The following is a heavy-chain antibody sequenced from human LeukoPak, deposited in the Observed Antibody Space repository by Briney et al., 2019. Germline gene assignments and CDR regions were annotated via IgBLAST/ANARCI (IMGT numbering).Heavy chain of an antibody. CDR3: ARAPPYDYVWGSHFDY. D-gene: IGHD3-16*01. V-gene: IGHV3-21*01. CDR2: ISSSSSYI. CDR1: GFTFSSYS. Sequence: PGGSLRLSCAASGFTFSSYSMNWVRQAPGKGLEWVSSISSSSSYIYYADSVKGRFTISRDNAKNSLYLQMNSLRAEDTAVYYCARAPPYDYVWGSHFDYWGQGTLVTVSS. J-gene: IGHJ4*02.